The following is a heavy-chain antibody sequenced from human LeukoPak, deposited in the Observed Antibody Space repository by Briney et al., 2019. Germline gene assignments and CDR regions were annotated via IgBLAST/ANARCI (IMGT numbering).Heavy chain of an antibody. CDR1: GYTFINYG. D-gene: IGHD3-9*01. CDR3: ARDLVDIWTAPVYLDY. V-gene: IGHV1-18*01. Sequence: RASVKVSCKSSGYTFINYGISWVRQAPGQGLEWMGWISAYNGNTDYAQKFQGRVSMTKDTITNTVCMELTSLGSDDTAVYYCARDLVDIWTAPVYLDYWGQGTLVTVSS. J-gene: IGHJ4*02. CDR2: ISAYNGNT.